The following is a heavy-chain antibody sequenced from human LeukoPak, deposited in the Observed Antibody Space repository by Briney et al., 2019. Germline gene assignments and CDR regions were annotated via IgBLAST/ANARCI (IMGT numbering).Heavy chain of an antibody. J-gene: IGHJ4*02. CDR2: IIPIFGTA. V-gene: IGHV1-69*05. CDR3: ARGYSYGPLGY. D-gene: IGHD5-18*01. Sequence: ASVKVSCKASGGTFSSYAISWVRQAPGQGLEWIGRIIPIFGTANYAQKFQGRVTITTDESTSTAYMELSSLRSEDTAVYYCARGYSYGPLGYWGQGTLVTVSS. CDR1: GGTFSSYA.